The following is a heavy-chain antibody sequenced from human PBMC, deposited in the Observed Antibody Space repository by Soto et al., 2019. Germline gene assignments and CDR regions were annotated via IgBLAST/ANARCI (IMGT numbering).Heavy chain of an antibody. D-gene: IGHD3-9*01. Sequence: GGSLRLSCAASGFTFSSYAMSWVRQAPGKGLEWVSAISGSGGSTYYADSVKGRFTISRDNSKNTLYLQMNSLRAEDTAVYYCAKLPKVLFLTLFDFYYFDYWGQGTLVTVSS. CDR3: AKLPKVLFLTLFDFYYFDY. V-gene: IGHV3-23*01. J-gene: IGHJ4*02. CDR2: ISGSGGST. CDR1: GFTFSSYA.